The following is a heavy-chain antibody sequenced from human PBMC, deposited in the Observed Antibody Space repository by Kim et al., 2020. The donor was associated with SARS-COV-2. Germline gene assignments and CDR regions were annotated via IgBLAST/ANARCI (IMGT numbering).Heavy chain of an antibody. J-gene: IGHJ4*02. CDR3: ARLTRSWSTFDN. D-gene: IGHD6-13*01. CDR2: IYHSGST. CDR1: GGSISSSSHY. V-gene: IGHV4-39*07. Sequence: SETLSLTCTVSGGSISSSSHYWVWIRQPPGKGLEWIGSIYHSGSTYYNPSLTSRVTMPVDTSKNQFSLKLSSVTAADTAVYYCARLTRSWSTFDNWVQGTLVTVSS.